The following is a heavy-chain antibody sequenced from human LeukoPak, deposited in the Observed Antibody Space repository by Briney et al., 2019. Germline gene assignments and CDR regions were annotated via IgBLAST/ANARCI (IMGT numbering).Heavy chain of an antibody. CDR1: GYTFTGYG. Sequence: ASVKVPCKASGYTFTGYGISWVRHAPGQGLEWMGWISAYKGNTNYAQKLQGRVTMTTDTSTSTAYMELRSLRSDDTAVYYCAAVSCGGDCSLDYWGQGTLVTVSS. V-gene: IGHV1-18*01. CDR2: ISAYKGNT. CDR3: AAVSCGGDCSLDY. D-gene: IGHD2-21*02. J-gene: IGHJ4*02.